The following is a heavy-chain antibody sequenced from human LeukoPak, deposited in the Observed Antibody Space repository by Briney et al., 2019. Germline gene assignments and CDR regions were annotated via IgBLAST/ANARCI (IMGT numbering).Heavy chain of an antibody. Sequence: SVKVSCKASGGTFSSYDISWVRQAPGQGLEWMGGIMPMFGKTNYAQKFQGRVTTTADKATSTDYLELSSLRSEDTAVYYCARDNSVRDEAWWFNPWGQGTLVTVSS. CDR1: GGTFSSYD. D-gene: IGHD5-24*01. CDR2: IMPMFGKT. CDR3: ARDNSVRDEAWWFNP. V-gene: IGHV1-69*06. J-gene: IGHJ5*02.